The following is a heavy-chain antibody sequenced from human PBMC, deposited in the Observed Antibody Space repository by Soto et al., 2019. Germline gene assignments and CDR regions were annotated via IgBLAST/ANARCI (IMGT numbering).Heavy chain of an antibody. CDR1: GYAFTSYD. CDR3: ARRDSSGGHYYYYYGMDV. J-gene: IGHJ6*02. V-gene: IGHV1-8*01. CDR2: MNPNSGNT. Sequence: ASVKVSCKASGYAFTSYDINWVRQATGQGXEWMGWMNPNSGNTGYAQKFQGRVTMTRNTSISTAYMELSSLRSEDTAVYYCARRDSSGGHYYYYYGMDVWGQGTTVTVSS. D-gene: IGHD6-19*01.